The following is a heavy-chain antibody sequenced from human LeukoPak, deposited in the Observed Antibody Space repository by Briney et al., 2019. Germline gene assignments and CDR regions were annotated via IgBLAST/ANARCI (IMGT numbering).Heavy chain of an antibody. J-gene: IGHJ4*02. Sequence: GASVKVSCKASGYTFTGYYMHWVRQAPGQGLEWMGWINPNSGGTNYAQKFQGRVTMTRDTSISTAYMELSRLRSDDTAVYYCARVGEGIAAAGIPDYWGQGTLVTVSS. CDR1: GYTFTGYY. V-gene: IGHV1-2*02. D-gene: IGHD6-13*01. CDR3: ARVGEGIAAAGIPDY. CDR2: INPNSGGT.